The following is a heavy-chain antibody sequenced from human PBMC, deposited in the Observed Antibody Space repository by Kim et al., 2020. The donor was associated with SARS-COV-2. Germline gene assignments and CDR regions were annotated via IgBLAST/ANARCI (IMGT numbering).Heavy chain of an antibody. CDR3: ARGYCGSSSCYNNVRWFDP. V-gene: IGHV4-31*03. D-gene: IGHD2-2*02. J-gene: IGHJ5*02. CDR2: IYHSGAT. CDR1: GGSISSGGYY. Sequence: SETLSLTCTVSGGSISSGGYYWTWIRQHPGKGLEWIGYIYHSGATYYSPSLRSRITILVDTSENQFSLRLSSVTAADTGVYYCARGYCGSSSCYNNVRWFDPWGQGTLVTVS.